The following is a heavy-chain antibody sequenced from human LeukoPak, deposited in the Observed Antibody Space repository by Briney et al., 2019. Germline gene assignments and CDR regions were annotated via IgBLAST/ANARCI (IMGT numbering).Heavy chain of an antibody. V-gene: IGHV4-38-2*02. CDR2: VYHSGRT. J-gene: IGHJ5*02. CDR3: ARDALRFLEWLRTQYNWFDP. Sequence: PSETLSLTCTVSGYPISTTYYGGWIRQPPGKGLEWIGSVYHSGRTYYNPSLKSRVTISVDTSKNQFSLKLSSVTAADTAVYYCARDALRFLEWLRTQYNWFDPWGQGTLVTVSS. CDR1: GYPISTTYY. D-gene: IGHD3-3*01.